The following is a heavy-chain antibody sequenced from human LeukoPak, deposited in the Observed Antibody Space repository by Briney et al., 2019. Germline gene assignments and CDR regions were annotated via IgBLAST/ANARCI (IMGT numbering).Heavy chain of an antibody. Sequence: SVKVSCKASGGTFSSYAISWVRQAPGQGLEWMGGIIPIFGTANYAQKFQGRVTITADESTSTAYMELSSLRSEDTAVYYCARAGLGGPNYYGSGSYYIEEFYYFDYWGQGTLVTVSS. J-gene: IGHJ4*02. CDR3: ARAGLGGPNYYGSGSYYIEEFYYFDY. D-gene: IGHD3-10*01. V-gene: IGHV1-69*13. CDR2: IIPIFGTA. CDR1: GGTFSSYA.